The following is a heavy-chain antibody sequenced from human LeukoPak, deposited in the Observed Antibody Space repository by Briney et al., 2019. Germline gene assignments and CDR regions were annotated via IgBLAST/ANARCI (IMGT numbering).Heavy chain of an antibody. D-gene: IGHD6-19*01. J-gene: IGHJ6*03. CDR3: AKEAQWLRSYYMDV. V-gene: IGHV3-30*02. CDR1: GFTFSSYG. CDR2: IRYDGSNK. Sequence: PGGSLRLSCAASGFTFSSYGMHWVRQAPGKGLEWVAFIRYDGSNKYYADSVKGRFTISRDNSKNTLYLQMNSLRAEDTAVYYCAKEAQWLRSYYMDVWGKGTTVTVSS.